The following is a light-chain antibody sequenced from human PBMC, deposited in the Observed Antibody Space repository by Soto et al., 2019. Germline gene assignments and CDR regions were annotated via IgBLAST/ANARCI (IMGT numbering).Light chain of an antibody. CDR3: HHCGKWPRT. CDR2: GAS. CDR1: QSVSSY. V-gene: IGKV3-11*01. J-gene: IGKJ2*01. Sequence: EIVLTQSPATLSLSPGERATLSCRASQSVSSYLAWYQQKPGQAPRLLIYGASIRATGIPARFSGSGSGTDFTLPISILEPEDVAVYYCHHCGKWPRTFGQGTELEIK.